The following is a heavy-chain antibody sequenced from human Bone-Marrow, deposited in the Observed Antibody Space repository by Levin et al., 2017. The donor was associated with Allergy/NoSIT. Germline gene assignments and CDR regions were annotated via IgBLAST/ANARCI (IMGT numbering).Heavy chain of an antibody. V-gene: IGHV4-31*03. CDR3: ATGGAVATPWFDP. J-gene: IGHJ5*02. CDR1: GGSITRHDYY. D-gene: IGHD5-24*01. CDR2: IFSSGST. Sequence: LSLTCSVSGGSITRHDYYYNWIRQHPEKGLEWIGNIFSSGSTSYNPSLKSRITISLDRSNNQVSLTLHSVTAADTAVYYCATGGAVATPWFDPWGQGILVSVFS.